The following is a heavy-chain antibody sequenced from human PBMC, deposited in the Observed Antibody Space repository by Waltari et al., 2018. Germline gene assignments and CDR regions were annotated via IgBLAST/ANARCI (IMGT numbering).Heavy chain of an antibody. CDR1: GFTFSKFG. CDR3: VKDGDFFVSGYDAFDV. D-gene: IGHD4-17*01. J-gene: IGHJ3*01. CDR2: IRYDGNNK. Sequence: VQLEEFGGGVVPPGGSLTLSWAASGFTFSKFGIHWVRQAPGKGLEWLTFIRYDGNNKYHADSVKGRFIISRDNSKNTLYLQINSLRADDTATYYCVKDGDFFVSGYDAFDVWGQGTMVTVSS. V-gene: IGHV3-30*02.